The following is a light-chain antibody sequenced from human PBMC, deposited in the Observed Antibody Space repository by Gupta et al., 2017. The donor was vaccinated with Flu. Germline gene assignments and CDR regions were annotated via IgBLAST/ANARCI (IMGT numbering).Light chain of an antibody. CDR3: QQYHNFPPST. CDR1: QDIRDY. Sequence: DIQMTQSPSSLSASVGDRVTITCQASQDIRDYLNWYQQKSGKAPKLLIYDASYLEKGVPSRFSGSGYGTEFTLTISSRQPEDIGTYYCQQYHNFPPSTFGQGTTLDIK. V-gene: IGKV1-33*01. CDR2: DAS. J-gene: IGKJ2*01.